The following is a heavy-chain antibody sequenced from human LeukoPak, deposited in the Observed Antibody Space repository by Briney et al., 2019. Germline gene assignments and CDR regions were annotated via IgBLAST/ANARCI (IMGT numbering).Heavy chain of an antibody. J-gene: IGHJ4*02. V-gene: IGHV1-46*01. D-gene: IGHD1-26*01. CDR3: ARTLIVGASNYFDY. CDR1: GYTFTSYY. CDR2: INPSGGST. Sequence: ASVKVSCKASGYTFTSYYMHWVRQAPGQGLEWMGIINPSGGSTSYAQKFQGRVTITRNTSISTAYMELSSLRSGDTAVYYCARTLIVGASNYFDYWGQGTLVTVSS.